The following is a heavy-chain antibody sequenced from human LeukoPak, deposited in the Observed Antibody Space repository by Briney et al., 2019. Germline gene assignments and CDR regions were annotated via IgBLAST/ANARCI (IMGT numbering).Heavy chain of an antibody. CDR2: IYHSGST. V-gene: IGHV4-61*01. Sequence: SETLSLTCTVSSGSVSSDSYYWTWIRQPPRKGLEWIGYIYHSGSTNYNPSLKSRVTISVDTSKNQFSLKLTSVTAADTAVYYCARRITIVGAMGSFDIWGAGTPCSVSS. J-gene: IGHJ3*02. CDR1: SGSVSSDSYY. D-gene: IGHD1-26*01. CDR3: ARRITIVGAMGSFDI.